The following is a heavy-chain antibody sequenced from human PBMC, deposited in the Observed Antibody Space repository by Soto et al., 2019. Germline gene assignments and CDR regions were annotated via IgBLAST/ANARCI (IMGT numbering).Heavy chain of an antibody. CDR1: GFTFSSYA. CDR2: ISGSGGST. CDR3: ASDAREYYYYGMDV. Sequence: EVQLLESGGGLVQPGGSLRLSCAASGFTFSSYAMNWVRQAPGRGLEWVSAISGSGGSTYYADSVKGRFTISRDNSKNTLYLLMNSPRAEDTAVYYCASDAREYYYYGMDVWGQGTKVTVSS. J-gene: IGHJ6*02. V-gene: IGHV3-23*01.